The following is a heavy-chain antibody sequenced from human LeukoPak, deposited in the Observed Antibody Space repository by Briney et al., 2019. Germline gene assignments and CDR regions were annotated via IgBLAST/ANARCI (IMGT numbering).Heavy chain of an antibody. CDR3: ARVATITSDILVVVAATDYFDY. J-gene: IGHJ4*02. D-gene: IGHD2-15*01. Sequence: ASVKVSCKASGYTFTSYGISWVRQAPGQGLEWMGWISAYNGNTNYAQKLQGRVTMTTDTSTSTAYMELRSLRSDDTAVYYCARVATITSDILVVVAATDYFDYWGQGTLVTVSS. V-gene: IGHV1-18*01. CDR1: GYTFTSYG. CDR2: ISAYNGNT.